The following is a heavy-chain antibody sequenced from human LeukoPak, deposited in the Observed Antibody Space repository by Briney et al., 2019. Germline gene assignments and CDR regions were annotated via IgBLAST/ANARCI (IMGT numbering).Heavy chain of an antibody. CDR1: GGSISSYY. J-gene: IGHJ6*02. D-gene: IGHD6-19*01. CDR2: IYYSGTT. Sequence: SETLSLTCTVSGGSISSYYWSWIRQPPGKGLQWIGYIYYSGTTNYNPSLKSRVTISVDTSKNQFSLKLSSVTAADTAVYYCARGHRGSGWHYYYYGMDVWGQGTTVTVSS. V-gene: IGHV4-59*12. CDR3: ARGHRGSGWHYYYYGMDV.